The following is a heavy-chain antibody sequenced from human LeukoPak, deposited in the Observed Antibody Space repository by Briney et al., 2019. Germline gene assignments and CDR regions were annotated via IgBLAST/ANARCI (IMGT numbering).Heavy chain of an antibody. Sequence: ASVKVSCKASGYTFTGYFMHWVRQAPGQGLEWMGWINPNSGGTNYAQKFQGRVTMTRDTSISTAYMELSRLRSDDTAVYYCARRGVRSSSIDYWGQGTLVTVSS. CDR2: INPNSGGT. V-gene: IGHV1-2*02. D-gene: IGHD6-6*01. CDR1: GYTFTGYF. CDR3: ARRGVRSSSIDY. J-gene: IGHJ4*02.